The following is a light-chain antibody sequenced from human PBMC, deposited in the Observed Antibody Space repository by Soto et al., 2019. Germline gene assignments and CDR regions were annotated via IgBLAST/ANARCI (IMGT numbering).Light chain of an antibody. CDR2: TAS. CDR3: QQAHSFPFT. CDR1: QRISSW. Sequence: DIQMTQSPSSVSASVGDRVTITCRASQRISSWVDWYQQKPGKAPKLLIYTASSLQSGVPSRFSGSGSETDFILTITSLQAEDCATYYCQQAHSFPFTFGQGTRLDIK. J-gene: IGKJ5*01. V-gene: IGKV1-12*01.